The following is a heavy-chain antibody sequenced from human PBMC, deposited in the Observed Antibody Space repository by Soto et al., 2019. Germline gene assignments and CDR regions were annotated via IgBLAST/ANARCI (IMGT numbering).Heavy chain of an antibody. CDR1: EFTLSSYW. J-gene: IGHJ6*03. D-gene: IGHD3-10*02. CDR2: IKQDGSEG. V-gene: IGHV3-7*01. CDR3: ARIDLFSGGYYDYYYMDV. Sequence: GGSLRLSCVASEFTLSSYWMSWVRQAPGKGLEWVGNIKQDGSEGFYVDSVKGHFTMSRDNAKNSLYLQMNNPRAEDTAVYYCARIDLFSGGYYDYYYMDVWGKGTTFIVSS.